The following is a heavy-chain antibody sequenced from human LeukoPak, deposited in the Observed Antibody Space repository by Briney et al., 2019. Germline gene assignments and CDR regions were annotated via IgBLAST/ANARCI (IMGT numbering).Heavy chain of an antibody. CDR3: AAGLRGPTVTGKYYYYGMDV. J-gene: IGHJ6*02. CDR2: IVVGSGNT. D-gene: IGHD4-11*01. V-gene: IGHV1-58*01. CDR1: GFTFTSSA. Sequence: VASVKVSCKASGFTFTSSAVQWVRQARGQRLEWIGWIVVGSGNTDYAQKFQERVTITRDMFTSTAYMELSSLRSEDTAVYYCAAGLRGPTVTGKYYYYGMDVWGQGTTVTVSS.